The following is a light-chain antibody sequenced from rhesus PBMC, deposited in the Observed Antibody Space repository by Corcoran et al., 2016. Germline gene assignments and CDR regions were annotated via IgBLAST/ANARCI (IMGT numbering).Light chain of an antibody. Sequence: DIQMTQSPSSLSASVGDRVTVTCRASQGINKELSWYQQKPGKAPTPLIYAASSLQTGVPSRFSCRGSGTDYTLTISSLQPEDVATYYCLQDYTTPLTFGGGTKVEIK. J-gene: IGKJ4*01. CDR1: QGINKE. CDR2: AAS. CDR3: LQDYTTPLT. V-gene: IGKV1-94*01.